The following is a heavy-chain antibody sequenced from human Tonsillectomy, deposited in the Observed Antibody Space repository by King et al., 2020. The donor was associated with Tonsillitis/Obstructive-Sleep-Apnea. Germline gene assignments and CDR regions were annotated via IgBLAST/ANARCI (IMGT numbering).Heavy chain of an antibody. CDR1: GFTFSSYW. CDR3: ARDQTSIAVAGNWFDP. J-gene: IGHJ5*02. V-gene: IGHV3-7*03. D-gene: IGHD6-19*01. CDR2: IKQDGSEK. Sequence: VQLVESGGGLVQPGGSLRLSCAASGFTFSSYWMSWVRQAPGKGLEWVANIKQDGSEKYYVDSVKGRFTISRDNAKNSLYLQMNSLRAEDTAVYYCARDQTSIAVAGNWFDPWGQGTLVTVSS.